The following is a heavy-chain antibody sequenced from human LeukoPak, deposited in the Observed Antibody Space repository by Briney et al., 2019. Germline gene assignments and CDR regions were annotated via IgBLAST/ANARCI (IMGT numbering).Heavy chain of an antibody. CDR3: TTRVATTNDN. V-gene: IGHV3-15*01. CDR2: IKSKVDGETT. CDR1: GFSFSNTW. Sequence: PGGSLRLACVASGFSFSNTWMNWVRQAPGEGLGWVGRIKSKVDGETTDCAAPMRGRFTISRDDSKNTLYLQMDRLQIEDTALYYCTTRVATTNDNWGQGTLVTVSS. J-gene: IGHJ4*02. D-gene: IGHD5-12*01.